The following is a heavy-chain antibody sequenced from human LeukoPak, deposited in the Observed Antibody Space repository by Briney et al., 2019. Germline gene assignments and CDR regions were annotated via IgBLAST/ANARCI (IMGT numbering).Heavy chain of an antibody. D-gene: IGHD3-10*01. CDR1: GFTLSGYW. CDR2: ISSDGRTT. Sequence: GGSLRLSCAASGFTLSGYWMHWVRQAPGKGLEWVSRISSDGRTTNYADSVKGRFTISRDNSKNTLYLQMNSLRAEDTAVYYCARDGAYYYGSGTYYYHGMDVWGQGTTVTVSS. J-gene: IGHJ6*02. V-gene: IGHV3-74*01. CDR3: ARDGAYYYGSGTYYYHGMDV.